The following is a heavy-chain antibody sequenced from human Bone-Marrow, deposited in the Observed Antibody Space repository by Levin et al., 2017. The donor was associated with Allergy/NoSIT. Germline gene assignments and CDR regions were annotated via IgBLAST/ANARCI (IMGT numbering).Heavy chain of an antibody. J-gene: IGHJ3*02. CDR1: GLSVSDNY. V-gene: IGHV3-53*01. CDR2: IRSGGTT. CDR3: TRIMIVVPYRLDAFDI. D-gene: IGHD3-22*01. Sequence: GESLKISCAASGLSVSDNYMSWVRQAPGAGLEWVALIRSGGTTNYAESVKGRFTISKDNSQNTLYLQMNSLRAADTAVYYCTRIMIVVPYRLDAFDIWGQGTMVTVS.